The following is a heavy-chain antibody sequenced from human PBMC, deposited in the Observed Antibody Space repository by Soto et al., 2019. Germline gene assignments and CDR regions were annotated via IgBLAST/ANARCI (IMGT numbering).Heavy chain of an antibody. Sequence: PSETLSLTCTVSGGSISSSGYYWGWIRQPPGKGLEWIGSIYYSGSTYYNPSLKSRVTISVDTAKNQFSLKLSSVTAADTAVYYCAREGANYYCSDFWGKGTPVTVSS. V-gene: IGHV4-39*02. CDR1: GGSISSSGYY. CDR3: AREGANYYCSDF. CDR2: IYYSGST. J-gene: IGHJ6*04.